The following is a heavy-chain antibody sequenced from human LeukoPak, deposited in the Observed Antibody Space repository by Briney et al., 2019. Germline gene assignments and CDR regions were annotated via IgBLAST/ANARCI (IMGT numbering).Heavy chain of an antibody. J-gene: IGHJ4*02. D-gene: IGHD6-19*01. V-gene: IGHV4-34*01. CDR1: GGSFSGYY. CDR3: ARGMGAGTSFAHDY. CDR2: INHSGST. Sequence: SETLSLTCAVYGGSFSGYYRSWIRQPPGKGLEWIGEINHSGSTNYNPSLKSRVTISVDTSKNQFSLKLSSVTAADTAVYYCARGMGAGTSFAHDYWGQGTLVTVSS.